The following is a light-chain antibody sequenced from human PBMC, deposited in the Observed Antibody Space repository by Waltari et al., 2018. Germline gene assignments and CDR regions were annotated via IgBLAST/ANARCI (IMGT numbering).Light chain of an antibody. Sequence: EIVLTQSPGTLSLSTGERATLSCRASQSFSSSYLAWYQQRPGQDPRLLSYAASSRATGIPDRFSGSVAGTDFTLTISRLEPEDFAVYYCQHYGRSPRTFGQGTKVEIK. J-gene: IGKJ1*01. CDR2: AAS. CDR3: QHYGRSPRT. V-gene: IGKV3-20*01. CDR1: QSFSSSY.